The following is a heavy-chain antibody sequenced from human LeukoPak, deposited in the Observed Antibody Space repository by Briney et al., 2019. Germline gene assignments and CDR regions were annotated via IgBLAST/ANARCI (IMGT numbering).Heavy chain of an antibody. V-gene: IGHV4-4*07. CDR3: ARRYYDSSGYRFDP. Sequence: PSETLSLTCTVSGGSISSYYWSWIRQPAGKGLEWIGRIYISGSGSTNYNPSLKSRVTMSVDTSKNQFSLKLSSVTAADTAVYYCARRYYDSSGYRFDPWGQGTLVTVSS. D-gene: IGHD3-22*01. CDR2: IYISGSGST. J-gene: IGHJ5*02. CDR1: GGSISSYY.